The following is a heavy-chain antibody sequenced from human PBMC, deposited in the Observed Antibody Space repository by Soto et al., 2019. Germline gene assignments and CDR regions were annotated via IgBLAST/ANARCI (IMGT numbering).Heavy chain of an antibody. CDR1: GFTFNTFA. V-gene: IGHV3-64D*06. Sequence: PGGSRRLSCSASGFTFNTFAMHWVRQTPGKGLEFVSAISSNGGNTYYADSVKGRFATSRDNSKNTLYLQMYSLRPEDTALYYCVKEGYMRSDWYGRFDCWGQGTLVTV. CDR3: VKEGYMRSDWYGRFDC. D-gene: IGHD6-19*01. CDR2: ISSNGGNT. J-gene: IGHJ4*02.